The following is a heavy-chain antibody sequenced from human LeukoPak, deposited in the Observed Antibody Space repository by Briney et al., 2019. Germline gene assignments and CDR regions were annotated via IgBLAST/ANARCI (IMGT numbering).Heavy chain of an antibody. CDR1: GFTFSSYA. D-gene: IGHD3-10*01. J-gene: IGHJ4*02. CDR2: ISGSGGAT. V-gene: IGHV3-23*01. CDR3: AKGGGSGSYYYHHYFDD. Sequence: RGALPLSCAASGFTFSSYAISWVRQPAGKGLEWVAAISGSGGATYYAGSVKGRFTISRDNSKNTLYLQMNSLRAEDTAVYYCAKGGGSGSYYYHHYFDDWGQGTLVTVSS.